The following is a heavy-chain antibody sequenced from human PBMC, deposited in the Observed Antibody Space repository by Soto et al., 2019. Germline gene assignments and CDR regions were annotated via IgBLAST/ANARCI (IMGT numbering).Heavy chain of an antibody. CDR3: ARGPPARAIDY. V-gene: IGHV3-33*01. D-gene: IGHD3-10*01. J-gene: IGHJ4*02. CDR2: IWFDGSDE. Sequence: QVQLVESGGGVVQPGRSLRLSCTTAGFMFSRCGIHWVRQAPGKGLEWVANIWFDGSDEYYADSVKGRFTISRDNSKNTVYLQMNSLRAEDTAVYYCARGPPARAIDYWGQGTLVTVSS. CDR1: GFMFSRCG.